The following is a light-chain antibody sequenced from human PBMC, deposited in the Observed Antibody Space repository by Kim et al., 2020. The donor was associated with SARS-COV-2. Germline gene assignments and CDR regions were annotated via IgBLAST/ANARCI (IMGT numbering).Light chain of an antibody. CDR2: QYT. CDR1: KFGDKY. V-gene: IGLV3-1*01. CDR3: QAWDGSTKV. Sequence: SYELTQPPSVSVSPGQTASITCSGDKFGDKYACWYQQKPGQSPVLVIYQYTKRPSGIPERFSGSNSGNTATLTISGTQAMDEADYYCQAWDGSTKVFGAGTKVTVL. J-gene: IGLJ1*01.